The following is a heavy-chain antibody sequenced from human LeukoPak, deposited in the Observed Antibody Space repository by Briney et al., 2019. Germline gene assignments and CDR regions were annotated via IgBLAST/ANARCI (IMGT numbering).Heavy chain of an antibody. CDR3: ARELIVGAIFDY. D-gene: IGHD1-26*01. Sequence: SETLSLTCTVSGGSISSGGYYWSWIRQHPGKGLEWIGYIYYSGSTYYNPSLKSRVTISVDTSKNQFSLKLSSVTAADTAVYYCARELIVGAIFDYWGQGTLVTVSS. CDR1: GGSISSGGYY. V-gene: IGHV4-30-4*08. J-gene: IGHJ4*02. CDR2: IYYSGST.